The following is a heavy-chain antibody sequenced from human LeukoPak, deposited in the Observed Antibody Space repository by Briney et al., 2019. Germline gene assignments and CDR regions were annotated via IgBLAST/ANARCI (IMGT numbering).Heavy chain of an antibody. CDR3: ARDPSSSGWYESGYFQH. D-gene: IGHD6-19*01. J-gene: IGHJ1*01. Sequence: GGSLRLSCAASGFTFSSYAMHWVRQAPGNGLKWVAIISYDGSNKYYADSVKGRFTISRDNSKNTLYLQMNSLRAEDTAVYYCARDPSSSGWYESGYFQHWGQGTLVT. V-gene: IGHV3-30*04. CDR1: GFTFSSYA. CDR2: ISYDGSNK.